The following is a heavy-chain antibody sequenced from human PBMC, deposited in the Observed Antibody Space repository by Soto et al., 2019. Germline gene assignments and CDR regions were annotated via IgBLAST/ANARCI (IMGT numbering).Heavy chain of an antibody. D-gene: IGHD5-12*01. Sequence: SETLSLTCTVSGGSISSGDYYWSWIRQPPGKGLEWIGYIYYSGSTYYNPSLKSRVTISVDTSKNQFSLKLSSVTAADTAVYYCARGMGGYNYYYYYGMDVWGQGTTVTVS. V-gene: IGHV4-30-4*01. J-gene: IGHJ6*02. CDR3: ARGMGGYNYYYYYGMDV. CDR1: GGSISSGDYY. CDR2: IYYSGST.